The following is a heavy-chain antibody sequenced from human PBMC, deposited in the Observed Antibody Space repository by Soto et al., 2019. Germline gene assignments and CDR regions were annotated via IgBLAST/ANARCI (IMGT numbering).Heavy chain of an antibody. CDR3: ARDHYSDTKGSQPDY. CDR2: IWDDGSNK. D-gene: IGHD3-22*01. CDR1: GFTFSNYG. Sequence: PGGSLRLSCAASGFTFSNYGMHWVRQAPGKGLEWVAVIWDDGSNKYYADSVKGRFTIARYNSKNTVYPQMDSLRAEDTAVYYCARDHYSDTKGSQPDYWGQGTLVTVSS. J-gene: IGHJ4*02. V-gene: IGHV3-33*01.